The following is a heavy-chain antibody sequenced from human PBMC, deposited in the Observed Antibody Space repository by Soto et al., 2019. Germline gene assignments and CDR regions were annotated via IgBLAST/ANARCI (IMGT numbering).Heavy chain of an antibody. CDR2: IIPIFGTA. CDR3: ARGLGDMVVPAAMLHYYYGMDV. J-gene: IGHJ6*02. CDR1: GGTFSSYA. V-gene: IGHV1-69*13. Sequence: ASVKVSCKASGGTFSSYAISWVRQAPGQGLEWMGGIIPIFGTANYAQKFQGRVTITADESTSTAYMELSSLRSEDTAVYYCARGLGDMVVPAAMLHYYYGMDVWGQGTTVTVSS. D-gene: IGHD2-2*01.